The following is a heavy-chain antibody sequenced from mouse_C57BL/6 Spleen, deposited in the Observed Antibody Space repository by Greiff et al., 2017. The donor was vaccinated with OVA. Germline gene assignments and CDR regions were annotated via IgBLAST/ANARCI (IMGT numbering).Heavy chain of an antibody. CDR3: AREGITTVYYYAMDY. CDR1: GYSITSGYY. V-gene: IGHV3-6*01. CDR2: ISYDGSN. J-gene: IGHJ4*01. D-gene: IGHD1-1*01. Sequence: EVKLQESGPGLVKPSQSLSLTCSVTGYSITSGYYWNWIRQFPGNKLEWMGYISYDGSNNYNPSLKNRISITRDTSKNQFFLKLNSVTTEDTATYYCAREGITTVYYYAMDYWGQGTSVTVSS.